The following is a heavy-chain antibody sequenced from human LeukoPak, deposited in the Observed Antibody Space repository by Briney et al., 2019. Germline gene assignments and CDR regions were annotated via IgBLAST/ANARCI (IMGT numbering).Heavy chain of an antibody. CDR1: GFTFSSYA. CDR3: AKDVREVVPAAEPTRGTYYYYYHGMDV. J-gene: IGHJ6*02. Sequence: GGSLRLSCAASGFTFSSYAMSWVRQAPGKGLEWVSAISGSGGSTYYADSVKGRFTISRDNSKNTLYLQMNSLRAEDTAVYYCAKDVREVVPAAEPTRGTYYYYYHGMDVWGQGTTVTVSS. D-gene: IGHD2-2*01. CDR2: ISGSGGST. V-gene: IGHV3-23*01.